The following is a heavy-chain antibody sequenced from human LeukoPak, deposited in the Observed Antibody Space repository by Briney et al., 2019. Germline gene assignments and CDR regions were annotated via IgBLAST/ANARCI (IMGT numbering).Heavy chain of an antibody. CDR2: ISAYNGDT. CDR1: GYTFTSYG. J-gene: IGHJ4*02. CDR3: ARDRWGYCSSTSCYGLFDY. D-gene: IGHD2-2*01. Sequence: ASVKVSCKASGYTFTSYGISWVRQAPGQGLEWMGWISAYNGDTNYAQKLQDRVTMTTDTSTSTAYMELRSLRSDDTAVYYCARDRWGYCSSTSCYGLFDYWGQGTLVTVSS. V-gene: IGHV1-18*01.